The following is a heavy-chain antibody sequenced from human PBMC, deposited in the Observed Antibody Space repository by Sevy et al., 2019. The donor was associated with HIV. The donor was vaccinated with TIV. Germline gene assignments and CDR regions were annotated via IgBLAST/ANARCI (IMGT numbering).Heavy chain of an antibody. CDR3: TKGVDYSSSSAYFDV. Sequence: GGSLRLSCAVSGFTFRNYGMSWVRQAPGKGLEWVSSISDSGDETYYADSVKGRFTISRANAKTTLDLQMNSLRAEDTATYYCTKGVDYSSSSAYFDVWGRGTLVTVSS. D-gene: IGHD6-6*01. CDR1: GFTFRNYG. CDR2: ISDSGDET. J-gene: IGHJ2*01. V-gene: IGHV3-23*01.